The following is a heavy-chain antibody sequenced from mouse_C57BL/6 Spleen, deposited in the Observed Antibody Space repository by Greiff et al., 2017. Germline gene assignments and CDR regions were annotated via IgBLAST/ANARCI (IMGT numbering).Heavy chain of an antibody. CDR3: ARREERDYAMDY. Sequence: EVKLMESGPELVKPGASVKMSCKASGYTFTDYNMHWVKQSHGKSLEWIGYINPNNGGTSYNQKFKGKATLTVNKSSSTAYMELRSLTSEDSAVYYCARREERDYAMDYWGQGTSVTVSS. CDR2: INPNNGGT. V-gene: IGHV1-22*01. J-gene: IGHJ4*01. CDR1: GYTFTDYN.